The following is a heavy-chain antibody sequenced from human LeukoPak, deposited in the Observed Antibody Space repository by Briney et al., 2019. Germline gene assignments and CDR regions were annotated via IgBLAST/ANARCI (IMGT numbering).Heavy chain of an antibody. CDR3: ARGRYSFGY. J-gene: IGHJ4*02. CDR2: IYYSGST. CDR1: GGSISSYY. D-gene: IGHD5-18*01. V-gene: IGHV4-59*12. Sequence: SETLSLTCTVSGGSISSYYWNWIRQPPGKGLDWIGYIYYSGSTNYNPSLKSRVTISLDTSKNQFSLRLSSVTAADTAVYFCARGRYSFGYWGQGTLVTVSS.